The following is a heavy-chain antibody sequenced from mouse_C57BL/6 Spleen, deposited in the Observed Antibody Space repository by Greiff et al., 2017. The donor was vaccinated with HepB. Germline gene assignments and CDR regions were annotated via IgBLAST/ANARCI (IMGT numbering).Heavy chain of an antibody. Sequence: SGAELVRPGTSVKMSCKASGYTFTNYWIGWAKQRPGHGLEWIGDIYPGGGYTNYNEKFKGKATLTADKSSSTAYMQFSSLTSEDSAIYYCARSRDPPFDYWGQGTTLTVSS. J-gene: IGHJ2*01. CDR1: GYTFTNYW. V-gene: IGHV1-63*01. CDR3: ARSRDPPFDY. CDR2: IYPGGGYT.